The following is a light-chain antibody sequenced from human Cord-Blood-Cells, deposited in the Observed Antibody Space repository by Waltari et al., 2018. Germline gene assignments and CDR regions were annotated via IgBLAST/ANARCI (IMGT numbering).Light chain of an antibody. CDR1: QRVSSSY. J-gene: IGKJ4*01. CDR3: QQDYNLPLT. Sequence: EIVMTQSPATLSLSPGERATLSCRASQRVSSSYLSWYRQKPGQAPRLLIYGASTRATGIPARFSGSGSGTDFTLTISSLQPEDFAVYYCQQDYNLPLTFGGGTKVEIK. V-gene: IGKV3D-7*01. CDR2: GAS.